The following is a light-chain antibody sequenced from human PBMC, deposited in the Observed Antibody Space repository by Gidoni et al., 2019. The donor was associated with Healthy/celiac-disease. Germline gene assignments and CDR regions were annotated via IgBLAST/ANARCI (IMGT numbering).Light chain of an antibody. J-gene: IGKJ2*01. Sequence: EIVITQSPATLSVSPGERATLSCRASQSVSSNLAWYQQKPGQAPRLLIYGASTRATGIPARFSGRGSGTEFTLTISSLQSEDFAVCYCQQYNNWPYTFXHXTKLEIK. CDR2: GAS. V-gene: IGKV3-15*01. CDR3: QQYNNWPYT. CDR1: QSVSSN.